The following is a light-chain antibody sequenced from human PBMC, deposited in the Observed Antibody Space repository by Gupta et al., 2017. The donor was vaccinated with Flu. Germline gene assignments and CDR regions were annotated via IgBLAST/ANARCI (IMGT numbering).Light chain of an antibody. V-gene: IGLV3-25*03. CDR2: KDS. J-gene: IGLJ2*01. CDR1: AVPKQY. Sequence: GQTARITCSGDAVPKQYAYWYQQKPGQAPVLVIYKDSERPSGIPERFSGSSSGTTVTLTISGVQAEDETDYYCQSADSSGTIVVFGGGTKLTVL. CDR3: QSADSSGTIVV.